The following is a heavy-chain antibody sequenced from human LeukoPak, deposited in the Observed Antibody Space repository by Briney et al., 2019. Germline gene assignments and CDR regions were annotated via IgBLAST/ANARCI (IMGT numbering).Heavy chain of an antibody. D-gene: IGHD2-15*01. CDR2: ISASKGNT. J-gene: IGHJ4*02. Sequence: ASVKVSCKASGYTFTTYVISWVRQAPGQGLEWMGWISASKGNTNYAQKFQDRVSLTTDTSTSTAYMELRSLTSDDTAVYYCARRRLGSGGWFPFDYWGQGTLVTVSS. CDR1: GYTFTTYV. CDR3: ARRRLGSGGWFPFDY. V-gene: IGHV1-18*01.